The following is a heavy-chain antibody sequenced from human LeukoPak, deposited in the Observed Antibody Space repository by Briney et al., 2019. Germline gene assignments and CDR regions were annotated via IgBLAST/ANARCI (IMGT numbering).Heavy chain of an antibody. CDR3: ATARYYYGSGSDAFDI. J-gene: IGHJ3*02. CDR2: INHSGST. V-gene: IGHV4-34*01. Sequence: SETLSLTCAVYGGSFSGYYWSWIRQPPGKGLEWIGEINHSGSTNYNPSLKSRVTISVDTSKNQFSLKLRSVTAADTAVYYCATARYYYGSGSDAFDIWGQGTMVTVSS. CDR1: GGSFSGYY. D-gene: IGHD3-10*01.